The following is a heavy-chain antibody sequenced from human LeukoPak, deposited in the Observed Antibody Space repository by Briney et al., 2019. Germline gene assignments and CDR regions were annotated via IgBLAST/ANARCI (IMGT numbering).Heavy chain of an antibody. J-gene: IGHJ4*02. D-gene: IGHD3-9*01. CDR2: ISAYNGNT. CDR3: ARGGEYYDILTVDFDY. Sequence: ASVKVSCKASGYTFTSYGISWVRQAPGQGLEWMGWISAYNGNTNYAQKLQGRVTMTTDTSTSTAYMELRSLRSDDTAVYYCARGGEYYDILTVDFDYWGQGTLVTVSS. V-gene: IGHV1-18*01. CDR1: GYTFTSYG.